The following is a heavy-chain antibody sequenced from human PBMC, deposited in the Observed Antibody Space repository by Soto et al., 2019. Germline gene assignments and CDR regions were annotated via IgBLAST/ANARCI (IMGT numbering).Heavy chain of an antibody. D-gene: IGHD5-18*01. J-gene: IGHJ4*02. CDR1: GFTFSSYS. Sequence: EVQLVESGGGLVKPGGSLRLSCAASGFTFSSYSMNWVRQAPGKGLEWVSSISSSSSYIYYADSVKGRFTISRDNAKNSLYLQMNSLRAEDTAVYYCAGDTAMGSAFDYWGQGTLVTVSS. V-gene: IGHV3-21*01. CDR2: ISSSSSYI. CDR3: AGDTAMGSAFDY.